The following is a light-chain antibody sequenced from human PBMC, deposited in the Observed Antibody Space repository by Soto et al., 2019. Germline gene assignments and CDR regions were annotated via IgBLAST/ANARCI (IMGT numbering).Light chain of an antibody. J-gene: IGLJ2*01. CDR1: SSDVGGYNF. Sequence: QSALTQPASVSGSPGQSITISCTGTSSDVGGYNFVSWYQQHPGISPKLMIFDVIHRPPGVSNRFSGSKSGNTASLANSGLQAEDEADYYCSSYTSSSTPVVLGGGTKLTVL. V-gene: IGLV2-14*01. CDR2: DVI. CDR3: SSYTSSSTPVV.